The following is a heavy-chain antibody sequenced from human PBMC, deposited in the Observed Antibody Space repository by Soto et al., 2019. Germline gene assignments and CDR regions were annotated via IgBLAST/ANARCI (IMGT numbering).Heavy chain of an antibody. CDR2: IVPMLGMS. J-gene: IGHJ4*02. CDR3: ATSYGSGSRAFDY. V-gene: IGHV1-69*02. CDR1: GDTFSFYT. Sequence: ASVKVSCKASGDTFSFYTINWVRQAPGLGLEWMGRIVPMLGMSNYALKFQGRVTMTADKSTSTAYMELGSLRSEDTAMYYCATSYGSGSRAFDYWGQGALVTVSS. D-gene: IGHD3-10*01.